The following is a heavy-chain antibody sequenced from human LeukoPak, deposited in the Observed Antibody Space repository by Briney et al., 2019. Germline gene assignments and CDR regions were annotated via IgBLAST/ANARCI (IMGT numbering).Heavy chain of an antibody. CDR2: IHHSGST. V-gene: IGHV4-31*03. D-gene: IGHD2-8*01. J-gene: IGHJ3*02. CDR1: GGSISSGNYY. CDR3: ARDHGVYAFDI. Sequence: SETLSLTCTVSGGSISSGNYYWSWIRQHPGKGLEWIGYIHHSGSTYYNPSLKSRVIISVDTSKNQFSLKLNSVTAADTAVYYCARDHGVYAFDIWGQGTMVTVSS.